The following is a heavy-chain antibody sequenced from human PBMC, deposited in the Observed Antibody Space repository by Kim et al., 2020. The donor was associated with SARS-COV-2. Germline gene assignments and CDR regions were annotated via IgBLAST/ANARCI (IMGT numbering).Heavy chain of an antibody. J-gene: IGHJ4*02. D-gene: IGHD6-13*01. CDR3: ARELAAAAGLDY. V-gene: IGHV3-30*01. Sequence: DPLKVRFPIPRDNAKNTLYMQMNSLRAADRAVYYCARELAAAAGLDYWGQGTLVTVSS.